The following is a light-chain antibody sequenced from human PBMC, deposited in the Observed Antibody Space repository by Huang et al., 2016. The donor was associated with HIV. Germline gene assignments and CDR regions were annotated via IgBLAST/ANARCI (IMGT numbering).Light chain of an antibody. CDR1: QSVRRN. Sequence: EIVMTQSPSTLSVSPGERATFSCRASQSVRRNLAWYQQKTGQPPRLPIYGASTGATGTPARFSGSWSGTDFTLTISSLHSEDFAVYYCQKYGNWPRTFGQGTKVEIK. J-gene: IGKJ1*01. V-gene: IGKV3-15*01. CDR2: GAS. CDR3: QKYGNWPRT.